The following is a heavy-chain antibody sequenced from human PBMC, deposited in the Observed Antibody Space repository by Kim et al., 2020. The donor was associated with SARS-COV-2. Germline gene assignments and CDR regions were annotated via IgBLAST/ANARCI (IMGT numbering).Heavy chain of an antibody. Sequence: ASVKVSCKASGYTFTSYAMHWVRQAPGQRLEWMGWINAGNGNTKYSQKFQGRVTITRDTSASTAYMELSSLRSEDTAVYYCARDPMVIAVAGTSLADHWGQGTLVTVSS. D-gene: IGHD6-19*01. J-gene: IGHJ4*02. CDR1: GYTFTSYA. CDR3: ARDPMVIAVAGTSLADH. V-gene: IGHV1-3*01. CDR2: INAGNGNT.